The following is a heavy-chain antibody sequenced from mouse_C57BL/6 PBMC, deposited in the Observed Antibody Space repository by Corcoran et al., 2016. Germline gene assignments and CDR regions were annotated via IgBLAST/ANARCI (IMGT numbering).Heavy chain of an antibody. CDR3: ASGSSYRAWFAY. J-gene: IGHJ3*01. D-gene: IGHD1-1*01. Sequence: QVQLQQSGAELVKPGASVKISCKASGYAFSSYGMNWVKQRPGKGLEWIGQIYPGDGDTNYNGKFKGKATLTADKSYSTAYMQLSSLTSEDSAVYFCASGSSYRAWFAYWGQGTLVTVSA. V-gene: IGHV1-80*01. CDR2: IYPGDGDT. CDR1: GYAFSSYG.